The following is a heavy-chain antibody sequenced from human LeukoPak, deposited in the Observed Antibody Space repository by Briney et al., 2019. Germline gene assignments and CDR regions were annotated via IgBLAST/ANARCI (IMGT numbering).Heavy chain of an antibody. J-gene: IGHJ4*02. CDR2: IVVGSGNT. CDR3: AATYYDFWSGYYTGLYFDY. V-gene: IGHV1-58*01. CDR1: GFTFTSSA. D-gene: IGHD3-3*01. Sequence: APVKVSCKASGFTFTSSAVQWVRQARGQRLEWIGWIVVGSGNTNYAQKFQERVTITRDMSTSTAYMELSSLRSEDTAVYYCAATYYDFWSGYYTGLYFDYWGQGTLVTVSS.